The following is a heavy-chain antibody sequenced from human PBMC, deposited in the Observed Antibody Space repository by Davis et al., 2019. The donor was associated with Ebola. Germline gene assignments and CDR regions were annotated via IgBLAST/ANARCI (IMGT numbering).Heavy chain of an antibody. CDR3: AKDSGYYYDSSGYYFDY. CDR2: ISYDGSNK. J-gene: IGHJ4*02. CDR1: GFTFSSYG. D-gene: IGHD3-22*01. V-gene: IGHV3-30*18. Sequence: GGSLRLSCAASGFTFSSYGMHWVRQAPGKGLEWVAVISYDGSNKYYADSVKGRFTISRDNSKNTLYLQMNSLRAEETAVYYCAKDSGYYYDSSGYYFDYWGQGTLVTVSS.